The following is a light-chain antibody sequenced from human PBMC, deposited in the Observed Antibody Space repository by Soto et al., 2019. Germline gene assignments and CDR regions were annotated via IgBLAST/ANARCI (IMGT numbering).Light chain of an antibody. CDR3: QQYNNWPRGT. CDR1: QSVSSN. J-gene: IGKJ1*01. CDR2: GAS. V-gene: IGKV3-15*01. Sequence: EIVITQSPATLSVSQGERATLSCRASQSVSSNLAWYQQKPGQAPRLLIYGASTRATGIPARFSGSGSGTEFTLTISSLQSEDFAVYYCQQYNNWPRGTLGHGTKVDIK.